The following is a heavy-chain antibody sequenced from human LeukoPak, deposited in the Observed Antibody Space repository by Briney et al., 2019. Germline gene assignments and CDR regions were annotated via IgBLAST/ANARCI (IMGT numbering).Heavy chain of an antibody. CDR2: IYLGDSDT. Sequence: GESLKISCKSSGYGLTSYWIAWVRQMPGKGLEWMGIIYLGDSDTRYSPSFQGQVTFSGDKSITTAYLHWSSLKASDTAMYYCARLAYYDGSGYHLDYWGQGTLVTVSS. V-gene: IGHV5-51*01. D-gene: IGHD3-22*01. CDR3: ARLAYYDGSGYHLDY. J-gene: IGHJ4*02. CDR1: GYGLTSYW.